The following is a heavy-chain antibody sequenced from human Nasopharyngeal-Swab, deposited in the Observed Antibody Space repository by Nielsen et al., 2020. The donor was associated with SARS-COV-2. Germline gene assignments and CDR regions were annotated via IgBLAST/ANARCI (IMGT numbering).Heavy chain of an antibody. J-gene: IGHJ6*03. CDR3: ARIIAAAGTVGYVDV. D-gene: IGHD6-13*01. CDR2: IYYSGST. V-gene: IGHV4-39*01. Sequence: WIRQPPGKGLEWIGSIYYSGSTYYNPPLKSRVTISVDTSKNQFSLKLSSVTAADTAVYYCARIIAAAGTVGYVDVWGKGTTVTVSS.